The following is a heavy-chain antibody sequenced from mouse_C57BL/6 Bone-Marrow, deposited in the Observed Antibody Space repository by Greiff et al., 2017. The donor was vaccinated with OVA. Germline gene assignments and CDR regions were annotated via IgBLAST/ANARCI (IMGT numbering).Heavy chain of an antibody. CDR1: GFNIKDDY. D-gene: IGHD3-2*02. Sequence: VQLQQSGAELVRPGASVKLSCTASGFNIKDDYMHWVKQRPEQGLEWIGWIDPGNGDTEYASKFQGKATITADTSSNTAYLQLSSLTSEDTAVYYCTLRQLRLAWFAYWGQGTLVTVSA. CDR3: TLRQLRLAWFAY. J-gene: IGHJ3*01. V-gene: IGHV14-4*01. CDR2: IDPGNGDT.